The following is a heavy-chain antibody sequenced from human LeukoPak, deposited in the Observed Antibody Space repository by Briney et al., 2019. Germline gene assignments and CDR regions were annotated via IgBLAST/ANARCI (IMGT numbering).Heavy chain of an antibody. CDR2: ISGSGGST. Sequence: GGCLRLSWAASGFTFSSYAMSWVRQAPGKGLEWVSAISGSGGSTYYADSVKGRFTISRDNSKNTLYLQMNSLRAEDTAVYYCTKELDYDFWSGYEYYFDYWGQGTLVTVSS. V-gene: IGHV3-23*01. D-gene: IGHD3-3*01. CDR1: GFTFSSYA. J-gene: IGHJ4*02. CDR3: TKELDYDFWSGYEYYFDY.